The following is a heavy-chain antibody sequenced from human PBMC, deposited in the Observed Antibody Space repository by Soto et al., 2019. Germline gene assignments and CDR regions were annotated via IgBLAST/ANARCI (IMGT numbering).Heavy chain of an antibody. CDR2: ISAYNGNT. CDR3: AREQLKFDY. CDR1: GFTFTSSA. J-gene: IGHJ4*01. V-gene: IGHV1-18*01. Sequence: GASVKVSCKASGFTFTSSAVQWVRQARGQGLEWMGWISAYNGNTNYAQKLQGRVTMTTDTSTSTAYMELRSLRSDDTAVYYCAREQLKFDYWGHGTLVTVSS. D-gene: IGHD1-1*01.